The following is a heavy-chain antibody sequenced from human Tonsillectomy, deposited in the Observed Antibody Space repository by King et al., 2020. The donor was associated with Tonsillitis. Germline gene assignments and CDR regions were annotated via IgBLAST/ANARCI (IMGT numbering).Heavy chain of an antibody. J-gene: IGHJ2*01. Sequence: VQLQESGPGLVKPSETLSLTCTVSGGSITSYYWSWIRQPPGKALEWIGYIYYGGSTNYHPSLKSRVTISVDTSKNQLSLKLRSLTAADTAVYYCARDGLAEGGGLSYFDLWGRGALVTGSS. D-gene: IGHD2-15*01. CDR3: ARDGLAEGGGLSYFDL. CDR1: GGSITSYY. V-gene: IGHV4-59*01. CDR2: IYYGGST.